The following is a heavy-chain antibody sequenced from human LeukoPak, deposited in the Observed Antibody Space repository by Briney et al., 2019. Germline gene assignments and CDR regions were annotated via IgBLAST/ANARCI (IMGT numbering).Heavy chain of an antibody. CDR1: GYTFTSYA. Sequence: ASVKVSCKASGYTFTSYAMNWMRQAPGQGLEWMGWINPNSGGTNYAQKFQGRVTMTRDTSISTAYMELSRLTSDDTAVYYCARAGGRSWFDPWGQGTLVTVSS. CDR3: ARAGGRSWFDP. V-gene: IGHV1-2*02. J-gene: IGHJ5*02. CDR2: INPNSGGT.